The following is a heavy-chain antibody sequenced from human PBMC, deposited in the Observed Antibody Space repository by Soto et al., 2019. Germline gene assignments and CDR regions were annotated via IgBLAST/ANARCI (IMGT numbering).Heavy chain of an antibody. V-gene: IGHV1-18*01. D-gene: IGHD2-15*01. Sequence: ASVKVSCKASGYTFTSYGISCVRQAPGQGLEWMGWISAYNGNTNYAQKLQGRVTMTTDTSTSTAYMELRSLRSDDTAVYYCARVPQYCSGGSCYSAYFQHWGQGTLVTVSS. J-gene: IGHJ1*01. CDR3: ARVPQYCSGGSCYSAYFQH. CDR2: ISAYNGNT. CDR1: GYTFTSYG.